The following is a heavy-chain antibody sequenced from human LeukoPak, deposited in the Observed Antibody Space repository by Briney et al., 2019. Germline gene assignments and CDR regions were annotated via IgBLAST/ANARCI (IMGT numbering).Heavy chain of an antibody. D-gene: IGHD6-19*01. CDR2: IYSGGST. J-gene: IGHJ4*02. CDR3: ARDLAPGYSSGLGPVD. Sequence: GGSLRLSCAASGFTVSSNYMSWVRQAPGKGLEWVSVIYSGGSTYYADSVKGRFTTSRDNSKSTLYLQMNSLRAEDTAVYYCARDLAPGYSSGLGPVDWGQGTLVTVSS. V-gene: IGHV3-53*01. CDR1: GFTVSSNY.